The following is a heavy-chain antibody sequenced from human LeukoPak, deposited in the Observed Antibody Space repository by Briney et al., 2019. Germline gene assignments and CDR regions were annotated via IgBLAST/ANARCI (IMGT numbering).Heavy chain of an antibody. CDR1: GGSVGSADYY. J-gene: IGHJ6*03. Sequence: PSQTLSLTCSVSGGSVGSADYYWSWIRQSPGKGLDWIGYINYSGITYYNPSLKSRVTISVDPSKNQFSLKLSSVTAADTAVFYCARGPTAPGSVPYYYMDVWGKGTTVTVSS. CDR3: ARGPTAPGSVPYYYMDV. D-gene: IGHD3-10*01. CDR2: INYSGIT. V-gene: IGHV4-30-4*01.